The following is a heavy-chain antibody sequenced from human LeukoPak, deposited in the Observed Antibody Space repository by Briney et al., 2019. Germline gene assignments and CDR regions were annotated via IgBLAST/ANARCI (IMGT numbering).Heavy chain of an antibody. CDR3: AKDSLEWLSPDY. CDR1: GFTFSSYW. CDR2: INSDGSST. D-gene: IGHD3-3*01. J-gene: IGHJ4*02. V-gene: IGHV3-74*01. Sequence: GGSLRLSCAASGFTFSSYWMHWVRQAPGKGLVGVSRINSDGSSTSYADSVKGRFTISRDNAKNTLYLQMNSLRAEDTAVYYCAKDSLEWLSPDYWGQGTLVTVSS.